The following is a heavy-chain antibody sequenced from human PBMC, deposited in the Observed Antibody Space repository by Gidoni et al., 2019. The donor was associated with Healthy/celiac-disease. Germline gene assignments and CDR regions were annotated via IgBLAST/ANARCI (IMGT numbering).Heavy chain of an antibody. V-gene: IGHV1-69*01. D-gene: IGHD6-13*01. Sequence: VQPVQSGAEVKKPGSAVKVSCKDSGGTFSSYAISWVRQAPGQGLEWMGGIIPIFGTANYAQKFQGRLTITAYESTSTAYMELSSLRSEDTAVYSCAISSSSWYESPPKFDYWGQGTLVTVSS. J-gene: IGHJ4*02. CDR2: IIPIFGTA. CDR1: GGTFSSYA. CDR3: AISSSSWYESPPKFDY.